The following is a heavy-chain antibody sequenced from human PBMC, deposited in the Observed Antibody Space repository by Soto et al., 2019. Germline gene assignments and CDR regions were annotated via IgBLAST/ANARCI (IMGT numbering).Heavy chain of an antibody. V-gene: IGHV3-7*05. D-gene: IGHD3-10*01. CDR3: PRAVRVFSVNAFDI. Sequence: EVQLVESGGGLVQPGGSLRLSCAASGFTFSSYWMSWVRQAPGKGLEWVANIKQDGSEKYYVDSVKGRFTISRDNAKNSLYLQMNSLRAEDTAVYYCPRAVRVFSVNAFDIWGQGTMVTVSS. CDR2: IKQDGSEK. CDR1: GFTFSSYW. J-gene: IGHJ3*02.